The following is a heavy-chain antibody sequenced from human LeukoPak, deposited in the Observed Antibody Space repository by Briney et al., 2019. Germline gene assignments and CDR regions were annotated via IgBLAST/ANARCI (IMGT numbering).Heavy chain of an antibody. CDR2: VSYDGSNQ. CDR3: AKDHVTSSSWFPDY. Sequence: GGSLRLSCAASGFTFSSYGMHWVRQAPGKGLEWVAVVSYDGSNQYYADSVKGRFTISRDNSKNTLNLQMSSLRAEDTAVYYCAKDHVTSSSWFPDYWGQGTLVTVSS. CDR1: GFTFSSYG. D-gene: IGHD6-13*01. J-gene: IGHJ4*02. V-gene: IGHV3-30*18.